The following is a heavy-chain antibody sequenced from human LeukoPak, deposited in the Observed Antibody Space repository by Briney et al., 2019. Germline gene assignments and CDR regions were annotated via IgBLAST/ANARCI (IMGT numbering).Heavy chain of an antibody. J-gene: IGHJ4*01. CDR3: AGDPYLSPVVSGAPRFDS. CDR2: INTNTGNP. CDR1: GYTFTAYA. D-gene: IGHD4-23*01. Sequence: GASVKVSCKTSGYTFTAYAINWVRQAPGQGLEWMGWINTNTGNPTYAQGFTGRLVFSLDTSVSTAYLQINSLEAEDTAVYYCAGDPYLSPVVSGAPRFDSWGHGALLTVSS. V-gene: IGHV7-4-1*02.